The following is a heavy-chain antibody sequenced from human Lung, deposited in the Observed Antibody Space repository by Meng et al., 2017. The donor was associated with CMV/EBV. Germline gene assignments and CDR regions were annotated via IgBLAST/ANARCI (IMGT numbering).Heavy chain of an antibody. J-gene: IGHJ4*02. D-gene: IGHD1-26*01. Sequence: QLQGSGPGLVNPSGTLSLPCGVSGVSISSNIRWTWVRQPPGKGLEWIGDIDDSGSTNYNPSLNSRISISLDKSKNHFSLKVNSVTAADTAVYYCARGKQDAWELLAYWGQGALVTVSS. V-gene: IGHV4-4*02. CDR3: ARGKQDAWELLAY. CDR2: IDDSGST. CDR1: GVSISSNIR.